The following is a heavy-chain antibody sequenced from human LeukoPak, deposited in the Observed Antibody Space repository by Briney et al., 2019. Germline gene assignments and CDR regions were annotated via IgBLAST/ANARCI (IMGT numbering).Heavy chain of an antibody. J-gene: IGHJ4*02. CDR1: GFTFSSYA. CDR2: ISSSGGRT. D-gene: IGHD3-10*01. CDR3: AKMGEELLWFGDLFLDY. Sequence: GGSLRLSCAASGFTFSSYAMSWVRQAPGKGLEWVSAISSSGGRTYYAYSVKGRFTISRDNSKNTLYLQMNSLRAEDTAVYYCAKMGEELLWFGDLFLDYWGQGTLVTVSS. V-gene: IGHV3-23*01.